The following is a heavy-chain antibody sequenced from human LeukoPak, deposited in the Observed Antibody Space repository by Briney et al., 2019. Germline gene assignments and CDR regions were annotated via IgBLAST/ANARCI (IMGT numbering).Heavy chain of an antibody. CDR1: GFTLDDYA. V-gene: IGHV3-9*03. CDR2: SSWNSGSI. Sequence: GRSPRLSCAASGFTLDDYAMHLGPPAPGDSLEWVSGSSWNSGSIDYADSVKGRFTNSRGNAKNSLYLQMNNLRAEDMALYYCSRGSGNYLYHYMDVWGKGTTVTVCS. J-gene: IGHJ6*03. D-gene: IGHD3-10*01. CDR3: SRGSGNYLYHYMDV.